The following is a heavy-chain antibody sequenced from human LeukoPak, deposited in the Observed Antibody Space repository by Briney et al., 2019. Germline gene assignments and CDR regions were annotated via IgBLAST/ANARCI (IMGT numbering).Heavy chain of an antibody. Sequence: GGSLRLSCAASGFTFISYWMSWVRQAPGKGLEWVANIKQDGSEKYYVDSVKGRFTISRDNAKNSLYLQMNSLRAEDTAVYYCARGSGHYYYYMDVWGKGTTVTVSS. CDR3: ARGSGHYYYYMDV. V-gene: IGHV3-7*04. CDR1: GFTFISYW. D-gene: IGHD6-19*01. J-gene: IGHJ6*03. CDR2: IKQDGSEK.